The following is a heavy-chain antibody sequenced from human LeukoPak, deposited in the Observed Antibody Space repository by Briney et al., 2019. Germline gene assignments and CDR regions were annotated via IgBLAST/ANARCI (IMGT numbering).Heavy chain of an antibody. CDR1: GYTFTGYY. CDR3: ARDRYDFWSGYLGENWFDP. Sequence: ASVKVSCKASGYTFTGYYMHWVRQAPGQGLEWMGWINPNSGGTNYAQKFQGRVTMTRDTSISTAYMELSRLRSDDTAVCYCARDRYDFWSGYLGENWFDPWGQGTLVTVSS. J-gene: IGHJ5*02. V-gene: IGHV1-2*02. D-gene: IGHD3-3*01. CDR2: INPNSGGT.